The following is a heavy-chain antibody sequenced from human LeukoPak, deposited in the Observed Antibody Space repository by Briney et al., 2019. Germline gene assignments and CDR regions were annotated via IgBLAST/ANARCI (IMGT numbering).Heavy chain of an antibody. CDR3: ARDSASVGHNDGFDF. J-gene: IGHJ3*01. CDR2: ISSSSGSSSTI. CDR1: GFIFDDYA. V-gene: IGHV3-48*04. Sequence: GGSLRLSCAASGFIFDDYAMHWVRQAPGKGLEWVSYISSSSGSSSTIYYIDSVMGRFTISRDNAKNSLFLQMHRLRPEDTAVYYCARDSASVGHNDGFDFWGHGTMVTVSS. D-gene: IGHD2-15*01.